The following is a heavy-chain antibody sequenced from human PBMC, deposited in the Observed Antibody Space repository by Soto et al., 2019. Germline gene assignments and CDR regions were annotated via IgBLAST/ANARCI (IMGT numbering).Heavy chain of an antibody. CDR3: ARGPGYFYYYGLDV. V-gene: IGHV4-30-4*01. CDR2: IYHSGST. J-gene: IGHJ6*02. CDR1: GGSISSGDHC. Sequence: QVQLQESGPGLVKPSQTLSITCTVSGGSISSGDHCWSWIRQPPGKGLDWIGYIYHSGSTYYNPSLRSRVTISVATSKNQFSLKLSSVTAADTAVYYCARGPGYFYYYGLDVWGQGTTVTVSS.